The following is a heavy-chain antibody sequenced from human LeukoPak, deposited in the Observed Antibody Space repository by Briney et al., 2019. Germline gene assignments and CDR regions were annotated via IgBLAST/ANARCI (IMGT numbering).Heavy chain of an antibody. J-gene: IGHJ4*02. V-gene: IGHV3-7*01. Sequence: PGGSLRLSCAASGFTFSSYWMSWVRQAPGKGLQWVANINQDGSEKYSVDSVKGRFTITRDNAKNSLYLQMNSLRDEDTAVYYCAREGFRYYYDSSGYYFGYWGQGTLVTVSS. CDR2: INQDGSEK. CDR3: AREGFRYYYDSSGYYFGY. CDR1: GFTFSSYW. D-gene: IGHD3-22*01.